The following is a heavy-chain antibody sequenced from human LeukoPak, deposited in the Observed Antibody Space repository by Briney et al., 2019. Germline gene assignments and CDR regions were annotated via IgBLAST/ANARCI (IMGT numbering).Heavy chain of an antibody. Sequence: GGSLRLSCAAAGFTFSSYGMHWVRQAPGKGPEWVAFIRYDGSNKYYADSVKGRFTISRDNSKNTLYLQMNSLRAEDTAVYYCAREGYCSGGSCYGNFQHWGQGTLVTVFS. CDR1: GFTFSSYG. V-gene: IGHV3-30*02. J-gene: IGHJ1*01. D-gene: IGHD2-15*01. CDR3: AREGYCSGGSCYGNFQH. CDR2: IRYDGSNK.